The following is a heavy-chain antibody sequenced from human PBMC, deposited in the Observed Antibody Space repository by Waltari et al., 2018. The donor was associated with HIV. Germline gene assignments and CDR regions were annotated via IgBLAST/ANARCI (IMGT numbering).Heavy chain of an antibody. CDR1: GYTFTRYN. V-gene: IGHV1-46*01. CDR3: ARGFSGFDY. J-gene: IGHJ4*02. CDR2: INPSGERT. Sequence: QVQLVQSGAEVKKPGASVKVSCKASGYTFTRYNMHWVRQAPGQGLEWMGVINPSGERTVYAQKFQGRVTMTRDASTSTVYMVLSTLRSEDTAVYYCARGFSGFDYWGQGTLITVSS.